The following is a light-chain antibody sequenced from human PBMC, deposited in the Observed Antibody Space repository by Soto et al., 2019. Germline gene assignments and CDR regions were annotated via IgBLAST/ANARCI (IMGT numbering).Light chain of an antibody. Sequence: QSALTQPPSVSGAPGQRVSISCTGSSTNIGAGYGVHWYQQRPGTAPKLLIQRNNERPSGVPDRFSGSKSGTSVSLAISGLRSDDEATYYCAAWDDTLDAQVFGGGTKLTVL. CDR1: STNIGAGYG. V-gene: IGLV1-40*01. J-gene: IGLJ3*02. CDR3: AAWDDTLDAQV. CDR2: RNN.